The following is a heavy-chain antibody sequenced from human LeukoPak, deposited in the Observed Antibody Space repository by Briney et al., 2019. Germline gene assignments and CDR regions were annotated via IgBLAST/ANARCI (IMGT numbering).Heavy chain of an antibody. J-gene: IGHJ4*02. CDR2: IIPILGIA. Sequence: SVKVSCKASGGTFSSYAISWVRQAPGQGLEWMGRIIPILGIANYAQKFQGRVTITADKSTSTAYMELSSLRSEDTAVYYCAASHYYDSSGYYQGPFDYWGQGTLVTVSS. CDR3: AASHYYDSSGYYQGPFDY. V-gene: IGHV1-69*04. CDR1: GGTFSSYA. D-gene: IGHD3-22*01.